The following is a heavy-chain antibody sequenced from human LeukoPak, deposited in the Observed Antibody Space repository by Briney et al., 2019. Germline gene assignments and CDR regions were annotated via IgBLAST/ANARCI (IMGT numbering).Heavy chain of an antibody. J-gene: IGHJ3*02. CDR2: ISGSGSTT. V-gene: IGHV3-23*01. CDR1: GFTFSSYA. CDR3: ARPRLEYCSGGSCFDAFDI. D-gene: IGHD2-15*01. Sequence: PGRSLRLSCAASGFTFSSYAMSWVRQAPGKGLEWVSAISGSGSTTYYADSVKGRFTISRDNSKNTLFLQMDSLTAEDTAIYSCARPRLEYCSGGSCFDAFDIWGQGTMVTVSS.